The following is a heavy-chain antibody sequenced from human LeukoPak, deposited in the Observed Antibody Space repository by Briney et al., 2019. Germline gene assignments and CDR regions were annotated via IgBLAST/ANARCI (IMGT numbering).Heavy chain of an antibody. CDR3: ARYPWGSSGYYVFDY. CDR1: GGSFSGYY. Sequence: PSETLSLTCAVYGGSFSGYYWSWLRQPPGKGLEWIGEINHSGSTNYNPSLKSRVTISVDTSKNQFSLKLSSVTAADTAVYYCARYPWGSSGYYVFDYWGQGTLVTVSS. J-gene: IGHJ4*02. CDR2: INHSGST. D-gene: IGHD3-22*01. V-gene: IGHV4-34*01.